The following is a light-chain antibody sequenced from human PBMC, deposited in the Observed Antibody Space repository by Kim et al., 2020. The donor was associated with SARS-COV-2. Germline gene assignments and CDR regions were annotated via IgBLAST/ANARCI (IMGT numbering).Light chain of an antibody. CDR2: QDS. V-gene: IGLV3-1*01. Sequence: SYELTQPPSVSVSPGQTASITCSGDKLGDKYACWYQQKPGQSPVLVIYQDSKRPSGIPERFSGSNSGNTATLTISGTQAMDEADYSCQAWDSSSVLFGGGTQLTVL. CDR3: QAWDSSSVL. CDR1: KLGDKY. J-gene: IGLJ2*01.